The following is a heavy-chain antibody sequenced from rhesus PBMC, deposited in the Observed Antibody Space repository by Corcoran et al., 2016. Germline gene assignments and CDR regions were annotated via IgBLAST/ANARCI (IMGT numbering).Heavy chain of an antibody. CDR3: ARSTRIAAGPVYFDY. V-gene: IGHV4-106*01. Sequence: QVQLQESGPGLVKPSETLSLTCAVSGGSISDSYYWSWIRQPPGKGLEWIGYINGSGGNTYNNPSLKSRVTISTDTSKNQFSLQLSSVTAADTAVYYCARSTRIAAGPVYFDYWGQGVLVTVSS. CDR1: GGSISDSYY. J-gene: IGHJ4*01. D-gene: IGHD6-13*01. CDR2: INGSGGNT.